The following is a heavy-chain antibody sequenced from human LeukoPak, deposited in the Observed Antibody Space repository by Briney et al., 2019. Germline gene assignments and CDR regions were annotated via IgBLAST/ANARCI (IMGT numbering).Heavy chain of an antibody. Sequence: GASVKVSCKASGYTFTSYGISWVRQAPGQGLEGMGGISASNGNTNYAKKLPGRGTMTTDTSPSTAYMELSSLRSEDTAVSYCAREKGISGPFDLWGRGTLVTVSS. V-gene: IGHV1-18*01. CDR1: GYTFTSYG. CDR2: ISASNGNT. CDR3: AREKGISGPFDL. D-gene: IGHD2-21*01. J-gene: IGHJ2*01.